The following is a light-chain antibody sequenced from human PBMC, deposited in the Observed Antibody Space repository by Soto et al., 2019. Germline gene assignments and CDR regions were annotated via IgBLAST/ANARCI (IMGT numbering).Light chain of an antibody. V-gene: IGLV3-1*01. J-gene: IGLJ1*01. CDR1: KLGDKY. Sequence: SYELTQPPSVSVSPGQTASITCSGDKLGDKYACWYQQKPGQSPVLVIYQDTKRPSGIPERFSGSSSGNTATLTISGTQAIDEADYYCQAWDTSHYVFGTGTKLTVL. CDR3: QAWDTSHYV. CDR2: QDT.